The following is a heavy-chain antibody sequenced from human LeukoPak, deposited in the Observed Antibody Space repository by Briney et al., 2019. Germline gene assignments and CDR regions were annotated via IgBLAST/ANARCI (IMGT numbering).Heavy chain of an antibody. CDR2: INPNTGET. CDR3: AREQGSLTRSLYTGY. J-gene: IGHJ4*02. Sequence: GASVKVSCKASGYTFTGYHIHWVRQAPGQGLEWMGRINPNTGETNFAQKFQGRVTITRNTSITTAYMELSSLRPDDTAVYFCAREQGSLTRSLYTGYWGQGTQVTVSS. D-gene: IGHD1-26*01. CDR1: GYTFTGYH. V-gene: IGHV1-2*06.